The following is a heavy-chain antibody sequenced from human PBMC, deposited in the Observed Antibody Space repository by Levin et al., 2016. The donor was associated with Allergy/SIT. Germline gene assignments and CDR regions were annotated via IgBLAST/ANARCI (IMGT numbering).Heavy chain of an antibody. CDR1: GFSFSGAE. V-gene: IGHV3-73*01. CDR3: TRHGPEEGASGEDKFFYYGMDV. CDR2: IRSKVHNDAT. J-gene: IGHJ6*02. D-gene: IGHD3-10*01. Sequence: GGSLRLSCAASGFSFSGAEIYWVRQAPGKGLEWVGRIRSKVHNDATAYGASVKGRFIIFRDDSRNTAYLQMNSLESEDTAVYYCTRHGPEEGASGEDKFFYYGMDVWGQGTTVTVS.